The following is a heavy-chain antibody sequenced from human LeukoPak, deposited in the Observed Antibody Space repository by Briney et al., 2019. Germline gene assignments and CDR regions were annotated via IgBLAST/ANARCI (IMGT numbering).Heavy chain of an antibody. D-gene: IGHD5-12*01. J-gene: IGHJ2*01. CDR3: ARGKLRSYWYFDL. V-gene: IGHV4-34*01. CDR2: INHSGST. CDR1: GGSFSGYY. Sequence: SETLTLTCAVYGGSFSGYYWSWIRQPRGKGLEWIGEINHSGSTNYNRSLKSRVTISVDTSKNQFSLKLSSVTAADTAVYYCARGKLRSYWYFDLWGRGTLVTVSS.